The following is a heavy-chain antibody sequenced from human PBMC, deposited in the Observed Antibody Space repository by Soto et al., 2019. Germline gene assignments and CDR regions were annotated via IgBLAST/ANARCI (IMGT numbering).Heavy chain of an antibody. J-gene: IGHJ4*02. CDR3: ARPRAIYSSSAGGFDY. CDR2: INHSGST. CDR1: GGSFSGYY. V-gene: IGHV4-34*01. D-gene: IGHD6-6*01. Sequence: SETLSLTCAVYGGSFSGYYWSWIRQPPGKGLEWIGEINHSGSTNYNPSLKSRVTISVDTSKNQFSLKLSSVTAADTAVYYCARPRAIYSSSAGGFDYWGQGTLVTVSS.